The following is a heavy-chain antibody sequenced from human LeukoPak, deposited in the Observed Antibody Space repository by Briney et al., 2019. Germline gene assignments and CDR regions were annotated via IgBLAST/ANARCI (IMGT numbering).Heavy chain of an antibody. J-gene: IGHJ4*02. CDR1: GYTFTSYG. D-gene: IGHD6-19*01. CDR3: ARASPSGWSPFDY. Sequence: AAVKVTFKASGYTFTSYGISWVRQAPGQGLEWMGWISAYNGNTNYAQKLQGRVTMTTDTSTSTAYMELRSLRSDDTAVYYCARASPSGWSPFDYWGQGTLVTVSS. CDR2: ISAYNGNT. V-gene: IGHV1-18*01.